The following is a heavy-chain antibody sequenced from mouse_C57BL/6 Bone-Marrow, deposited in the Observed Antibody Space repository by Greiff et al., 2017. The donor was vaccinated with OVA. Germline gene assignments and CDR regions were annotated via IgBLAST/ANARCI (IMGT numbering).Heavy chain of an antibody. CDR2: ISDGGSYT. CDR1: GFTFSSYA. D-gene: IGHD2-4*01. V-gene: IGHV5-4*01. Sequence: EVQLVESGGGLVKPGGSLKLSCAASGFTFSSYAMSWVRQTPEKRLEWVATISDGGSYTYYPDNVKGRFTISRDNAKNNLYLQRSHLKSEDTAMYYCARASIYYDYDGFAYWGQGTLVTVSA. J-gene: IGHJ3*01. CDR3: ARASIYYDYDGFAY.